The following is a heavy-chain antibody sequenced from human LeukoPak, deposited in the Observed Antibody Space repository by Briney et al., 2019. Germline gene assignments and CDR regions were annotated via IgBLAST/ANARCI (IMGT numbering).Heavy chain of an antibody. J-gene: IGHJ4*02. Sequence: SETLSLTCAVSGYSISSGYYWGWIRQPPGKGLEWIGSIYHSGSTYYNPSLKRRVTISVDTSKNQFSLKVSSVTAADTAVYYCARDRSSAYDIGVWGQGTLVTVS. CDR1: GYSISSGYY. V-gene: IGHV4-38-2*02. CDR3: ARDRSSAYDIGV. CDR2: IYHSGST. D-gene: IGHD6-6*01.